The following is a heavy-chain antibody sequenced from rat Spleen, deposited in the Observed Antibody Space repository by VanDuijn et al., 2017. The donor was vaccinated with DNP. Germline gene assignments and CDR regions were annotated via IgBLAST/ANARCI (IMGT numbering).Heavy chain of an antibody. D-gene: IGHD1-1*01. Sequence: EVQLEESGGGLVQPGGSLKLSCVASGFTFSYYWMTWIRQVPGKGLEWIASITSGAGTTSYADSVKGRFTVSRDDAGNTLYLQMNSLRSEDTATYYCTRDLQYFDYWGQGVMVTVSS. CDR2: ITSGAGTT. V-gene: IGHV5-31*01. CDR3: TRDLQYFDY. CDR1: GFTFSYYW. J-gene: IGHJ2*01.